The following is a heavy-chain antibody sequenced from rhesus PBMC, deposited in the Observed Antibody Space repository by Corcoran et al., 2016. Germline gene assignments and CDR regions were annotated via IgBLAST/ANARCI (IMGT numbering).Heavy chain of an antibody. J-gene: IGHJ5-1*01. Sequence: QVQLQESGPGLVKPSETLSLTCAVSGGSFRSYWWNWIRQPPGKGLEWIGEINGLSGSTTSNPSLQSRVTILMDVSKNQFSLRLTSVTAADTAVYYCTSPVRYRFDVWGPGVLVSVSS. V-gene: IGHV4-80*01. D-gene: IGHD3-9*01. CDR2: INGLSGST. CDR3: TSPVRYRFDV. CDR1: GGSFRSYW.